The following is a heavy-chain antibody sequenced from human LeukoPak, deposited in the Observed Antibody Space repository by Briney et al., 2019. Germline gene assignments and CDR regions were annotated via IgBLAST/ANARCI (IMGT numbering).Heavy chain of an antibody. CDR1: GGTFRSYT. J-gene: IGHJ6*03. CDR3: ARVHCSSTSCYQPYYYYMDV. D-gene: IGHD2-2*01. CDR2: IIPIFGTA. Sequence: ASVKVSCKASGGTFRSYTISWVRQAPGQGLEWMGGIIPIFGTANYAQKFQGRVTITTDESTSTAYMELSSLRSEDTAVYYCARVHCSSTSCYQPYYYYMDVWDKGTTITVSS. V-gene: IGHV1-69*05.